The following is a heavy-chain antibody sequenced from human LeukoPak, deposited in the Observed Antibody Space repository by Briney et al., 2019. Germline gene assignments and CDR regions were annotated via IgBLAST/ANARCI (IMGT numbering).Heavy chain of an antibody. Sequence: PGGSLRLSCAASGLTFSSYAMSWVRQAPGKGLEWVSAISGSGGSTYYADSVKGRFTISRDNSKNTLYLQMNSLRAEDTAVYYCAKSRLGDGYNGATYYFDYWGQGTLVTVSS. CDR1: GLTFSSYA. D-gene: IGHD5-24*01. V-gene: IGHV3-23*01. CDR2: ISGSGGST. CDR3: AKSRLGDGYNGATYYFDY. J-gene: IGHJ4*02.